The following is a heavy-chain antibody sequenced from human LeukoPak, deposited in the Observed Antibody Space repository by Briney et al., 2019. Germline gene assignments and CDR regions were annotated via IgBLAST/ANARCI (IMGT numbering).Heavy chain of an antibody. D-gene: IGHD2-15*01. CDR2: ISAYNGNT. V-gene: IGHV1-18*01. J-gene: IGHJ4*02. CDR1: GYTLTSYG. Sequence: ASVKVSCKASGYTLTSYGISWVRQAPGQGLEWMGWISAYNGNTNYAQRLQGRITMTTDTSTNTAYMELRSLRSDDTAVYYCSRSGPGSCSGGSCYSNYWGQGTLVTVSS. CDR3: SRSGPGSCSGGSCYSNY.